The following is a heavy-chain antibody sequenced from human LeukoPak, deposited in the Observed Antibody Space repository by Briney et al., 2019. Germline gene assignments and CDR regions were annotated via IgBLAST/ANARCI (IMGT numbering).Heavy chain of an antibody. CDR2: IYTSGST. V-gene: IGHV4-4*07. CDR1: GGSISSYY. J-gene: IGHJ4*02. D-gene: IGHD2-15*01. CDR3: ARELGYCSGGSCYPKYYFDY. Sequence: PSETLSLTCTVSGGSISSYYWSWIRQPAGKGLEWTGRIYTSGSTNYNPSLKSRVTMSVDTSKNQFSLKLSSVTAADTAVYYCARELGYCSGGSCYPKYYFDYWGQGTLVTVSS.